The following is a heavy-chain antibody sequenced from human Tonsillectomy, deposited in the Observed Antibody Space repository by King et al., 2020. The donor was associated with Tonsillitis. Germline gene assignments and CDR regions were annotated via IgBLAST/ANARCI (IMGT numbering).Heavy chain of an antibody. Sequence: QLVQSGAEVKKPGSSVKVSCKASGGTFNIYAISWVRQAPGQGLEWMGGIIPILGTANYAQKFQGRVTITADESTTTAYMELSSLRFEDTAVYYCARLGAYCGGECDSWGQGSLVTVSS. CDR2: IIPILGTA. V-gene: IGHV1-69*01. J-gene: IGHJ5*01. D-gene: IGHD2-21*01. CDR3: ARLGAYCGGECDS. CDR1: GGTFNIYA.